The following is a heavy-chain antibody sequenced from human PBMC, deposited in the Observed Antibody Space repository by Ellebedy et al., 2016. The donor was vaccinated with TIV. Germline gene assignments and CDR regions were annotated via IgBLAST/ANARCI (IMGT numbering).Heavy chain of an antibody. D-gene: IGHD3-9*01. CDR1: NGSIATHF. J-gene: IGHJ4*02. CDR3: ARHRRANTGYSIDR. Sequence: MPSETLSLTCTVSNGSIATHFWSWVRQPPGKGLAWIGYMFYSGSTKSNPSLRSRLTISIDTSKNQMSLKLTSVTAADTAVYFCARHRRANTGYSIDRWGRGTLVTVSS. CDR2: MFYSGST. V-gene: IGHV4-59*08.